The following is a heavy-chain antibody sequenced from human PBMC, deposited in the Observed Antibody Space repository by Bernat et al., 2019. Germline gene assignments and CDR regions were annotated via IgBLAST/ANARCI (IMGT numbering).Heavy chain of an antibody. CDR3: VKDQIMRNGIFDAFDI. Sequence: VQLLESGGDLVQSGGSLRLSCAASGFVFSDYAMNWVRQAPGKGLEWVSHKGGGGSDSYYADSVKGRFTVSRDNSKSTLYLQMNNLRPEDTAKYFCVKDQIMRNGIFDAFDIWGQGTMVTVSS. D-gene: IGHD3-3*01. J-gene: IGHJ3*02. CDR1: GFVFSDYA. CDR2: KGGGGSDS. V-gene: IGHV3-23*01.